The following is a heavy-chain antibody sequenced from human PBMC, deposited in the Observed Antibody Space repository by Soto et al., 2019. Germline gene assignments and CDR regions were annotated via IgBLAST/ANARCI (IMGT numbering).Heavy chain of an antibody. J-gene: IGHJ5*02. CDR3: VRDSAGTTQSVRFAP. CDR2: ISSSSSYI. CDR1: GFTFSPYT. V-gene: IGHV3-21*01. D-gene: IGHD1-7*01. Sequence: PGGSLRLSCAASGFTFSPYTMSWVRQAPGKGLEWVSSISSSSSYIYYADSVKGRFTISRDNAKNSLYLQMNSLRAEDTAVYYCVRDSAGTTQSVRFAPWGQGTLVPVSS.